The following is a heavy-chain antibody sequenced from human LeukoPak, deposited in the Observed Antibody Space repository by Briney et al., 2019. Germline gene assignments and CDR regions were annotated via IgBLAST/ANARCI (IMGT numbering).Heavy chain of an antibody. CDR3: AKDIGRYGDYGYFDY. CDR1: GFTFSSSW. Sequence: GGSLRLSCAASGFTFSSSWMHWVCQAPEKGLEWVADIKCDGSEKDYEDSVKGRFTISRDNAKNSLYLQMNSLRAEDTALYYCAKDIGRYGDYGYFDYWGQGTLVTVSS. CDR2: IKCDGSEK. J-gene: IGHJ4*02. V-gene: IGHV3-52*01. D-gene: IGHD4-17*01.